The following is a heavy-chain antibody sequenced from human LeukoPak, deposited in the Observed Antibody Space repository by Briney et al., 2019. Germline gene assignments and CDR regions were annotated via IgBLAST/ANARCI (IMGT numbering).Heavy chain of an antibody. CDR2: IYTSGST. V-gene: IGHV4-61*02. CDR3: ASPGLDY. CDR1: GGSISSGSYY. J-gene: IGHJ4*02. Sequence: PSETLSLTCTVSGGSISSGSYYWSWIRQPAGKGLEWIGRIYTSGSTNYNPSLKSRVTISVDTSKNQFSLKLSSMTAADTAVYYCASPGLDYWGQGTLVTVSS.